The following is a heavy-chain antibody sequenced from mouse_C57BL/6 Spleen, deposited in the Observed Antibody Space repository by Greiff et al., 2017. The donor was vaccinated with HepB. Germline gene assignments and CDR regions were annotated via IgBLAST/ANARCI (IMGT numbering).Heavy chain of an antibody. CDR1: GYTFTDYN. Sequence: EVKLQESGPELVKPGASVKMSCKASGYTFTDYNMHWVKQSHGKSLEWIGYINPNNGGTSYNQKFKGKATLTVNKSSSTAYMELRSLTSEDSAVYYCARGGAASWFAYWGQGTLVTVSA. CDR2: INPNNGGT. V-gene: IGHV1-22*01. CDR3: ARGGAASWFAY. J-gene: IGHJ3*01.